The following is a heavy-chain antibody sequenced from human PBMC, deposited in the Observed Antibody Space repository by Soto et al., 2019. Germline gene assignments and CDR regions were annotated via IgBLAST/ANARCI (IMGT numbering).Heavy chain of an antibody. J-gene: IGHJ4*02. CDR3: ARGIYRYGHLYSFDI. V-gene: IGHV4-59*01. CDR2: IDYTGST. D-gene: IGHD5-18*01. CDR1: GGSISGNY. Sequence: SETLSLTCTVSGGSISGNYWNWIRQPPGRGPEWIGYIDYTGSTNYIPSLESRVTISVDTSKNQFSLILRSVTAADTAVYYCARGIYRYGHLYSFDIWGLGTLVTVSS.